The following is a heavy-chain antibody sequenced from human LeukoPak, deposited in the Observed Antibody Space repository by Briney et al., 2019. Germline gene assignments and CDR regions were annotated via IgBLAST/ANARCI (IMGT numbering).Heavy chain of an antibody. CDR2: INQDGSEK. V-gene: IGHV3-7*01. CDR3: ARGALIDY. J-gene: IGHJ4*02. CDR1: GFTFSSYA. Sequence: GGSLRLSCAASGFTFSSYAMNWVRQAPGKGLEWVANINQDGSEKYYVDSVTGRFTISRDNATNSLYLQMNSLRAEDTAVYYCARGALIDYWGQGTLVTVSS.